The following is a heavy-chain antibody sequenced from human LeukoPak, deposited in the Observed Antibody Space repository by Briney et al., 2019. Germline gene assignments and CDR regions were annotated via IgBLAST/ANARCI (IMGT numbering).Heavy chain of an antibody. CDR1: GFTFSSYS. J-gene: IGHJ3*02. CDR2: ISSSSSTI. V-gene: IGHV3-48*04. Sequence: GGSLRLSCAASGFTFSSYSMNWVRQAPGKGLEWVSYISSSSSTIYYADSVRGRFTISRDNAKNSLYLQMNSLRAEDTAVYYCARVCTAMDDAFDIWGQGTMVTVSS. D-gene: IGHD5-18*01. CDR3: ARVCTAMDDAFDI.